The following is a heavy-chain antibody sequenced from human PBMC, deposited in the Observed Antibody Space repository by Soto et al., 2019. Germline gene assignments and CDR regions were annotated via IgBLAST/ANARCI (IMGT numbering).Heavy chain of an antibody. Sequence: EVQLVESGGGLVKPGGSLRLSCAASGFTFSSYSMNWVRQAPGKGLEWVSSISSSSSYIYYADSVKGRFTISRDNAKNSLYLQMYSLRAEDTAVYYCARDHLGRDGTALSLSRYYYYYGMDVWGQGTTVTVSS. V-gene: IGHV3-21*01. CDR2: ISSSSSYI. J-gene: IGHJ6*02. CDR3: ARDHLGRDGTALSLSRYYYYYGMDV. D-gene: IGHD2-21*02. CDR1: GFTFSSYS.